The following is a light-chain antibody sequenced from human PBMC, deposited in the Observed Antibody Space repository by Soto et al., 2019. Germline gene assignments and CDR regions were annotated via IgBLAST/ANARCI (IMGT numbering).Light chain of an antibody. Sequence: QLVLTQPPSASGTPGQRVTISCSGSSSNIGSNYVYWYQQLPGTAPKLLIYRNNQRPSGVPDRFSGSKSGTSASLAISGLRSEDEANHYCAAWDDSLSGVVFGGGTQLTVL. CDR1: SSNIGSNY. CDR3: AAWDDSLSGVV. CDR2: RNN. V-gene: IGLV1-47*01. J-gene: IGLJ3*02.